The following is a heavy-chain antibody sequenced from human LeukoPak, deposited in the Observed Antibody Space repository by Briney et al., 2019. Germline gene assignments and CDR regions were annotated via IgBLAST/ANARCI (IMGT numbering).Heavy chain of an antibody. D-gene: IGHD3-16*01. CDR2: ISYDGSNK. CDR3: AKDWGRIYGMDV. V-gene: IGHV3-30*18. J-gene: IGHJ6*04. CDR1: GFTFSSYG. Sequence: GGSLRLSCAASGFTFSSYGMHWVRQAPGKGLEWVAVISYDGSNKYYADSVKGRFTISRDNSKSTLYLQMNSLRAEDTAVYYCAKDWGRIYGMDVWGKGTTVTVSS.